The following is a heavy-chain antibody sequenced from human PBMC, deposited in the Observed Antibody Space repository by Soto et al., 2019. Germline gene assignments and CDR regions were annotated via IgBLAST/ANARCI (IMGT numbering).Heavy chain of an antibody. D-gene: IGHD1-1*01. CDR2: IMPIFNAP. Sequence: QVQLVQSGAEVKKPGSSVKVSCKASGGIFNTYTFTWVRQAPGQGLEWLGSIMPIFNAPKYAHMFQDRLTLSADEPTSTVYMELHGLRSEETAVFFCTKEALATRTTYSFWGQGTPVTVSS. CDR1: GGIFNTYT. CDR3: TKEALATRTTYSF. J-gene: IGHJ4*02. V-gene: IGHV1-69*18.